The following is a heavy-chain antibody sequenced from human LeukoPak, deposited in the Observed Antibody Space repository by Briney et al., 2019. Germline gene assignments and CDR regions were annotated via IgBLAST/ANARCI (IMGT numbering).Heavy chain of an antibody. J-gene: IGHJ4*02. CDR1: GGSFSGYY. V-gene: IGHV4-34*01. CDR2: INHSGST. Sequence: PSETLSLTCAVYGGSFSGYYWSWIRQPPGKGLEWIGEINHSGSTNYNPSLKSRVTISVDTSKNQFSLKLSSVTAADTAVYYCARGGYNYYDSSGYYTDFDYWGQGTLVTVSS. D-gene: IGHD3-22*01. CDR3: ARGGYNYYDSSGYYTDFDY.